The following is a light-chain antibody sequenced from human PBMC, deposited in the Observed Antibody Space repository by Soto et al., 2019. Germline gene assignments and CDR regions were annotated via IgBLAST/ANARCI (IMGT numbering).Light chain of an antibody. Sequence: DVVMTQSPLSLPVTLGQPASISCTSSLSLVDSGGNTYFNWYQQRPGQSPRRLIYKISNRESGVPDRFSASGSSTDFTLRISRVEAEDLGVYYCMQGTLWPWTFGQGTKVEIK. CDR3: MQGTLWPWT. J-gene: IGKJ1*01. CDR2: KIS. CDR1: LSLVDSGGNTY. V-gene: IGKV2-30*01.